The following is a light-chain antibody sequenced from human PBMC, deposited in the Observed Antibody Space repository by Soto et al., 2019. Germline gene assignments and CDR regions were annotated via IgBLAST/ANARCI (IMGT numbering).Light chain of an antibody. CDR2: DTS. CDR1: TGAVTSGHY. V-gene: IGLV7-46*01. J-gene: IGLJ1*01. Sequence: QAVVTQEPSLAVSPGGTVALTSGSSTGAVTSGHYPYWFQQKPGQAPRTLIYDTSNKHSWTPARFSGSLLGGKAALTLSGAQPEDEAEYYCLLSYSGFYVFGTGTKVTVL. CDR3: LLSYSGFYV.